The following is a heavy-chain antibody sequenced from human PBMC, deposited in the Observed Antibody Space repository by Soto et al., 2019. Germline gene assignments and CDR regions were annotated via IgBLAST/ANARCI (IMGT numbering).Heavy chain of an antibody. CDR1: GFTFSSYG. V-gene: IGHV3-33*01. J-gene: IGHJ6*02. Sequence: QVQLVESGGGVVQPGRSLRLSCAASGFTFSSYGMHWVRQAPGKGLEWVAVIWYDGSNKYYADSVKGRFTIYRDNSKNALYLQMNILIAEDTAVYYCARVEWLRFLEWSYYGIDVWGQGTTVTVSS. CDR2: IWYDGSNK. CDR3: ARVEWLRFLEWSYYGIDV. D-gene: IGHD3-3*01.